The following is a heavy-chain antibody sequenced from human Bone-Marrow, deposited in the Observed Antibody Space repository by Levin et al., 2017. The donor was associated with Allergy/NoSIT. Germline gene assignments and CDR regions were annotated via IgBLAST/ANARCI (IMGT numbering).Heavy chain of an antibody. V-gene: IGHV3-23*01. CDR1: GFIFNNYA. CDR3: AKQGETPTHFDH. Sequence: SCEVSGFIFNNYAMTWVRQAPGKRLEWVSAISGSASNTFYIDSVRGRFTISRDSSKNTLYLQMKSLRAEDTAVYYCAKQGETPTHFDHWGQGTLVIVSS. J-gene: IGHJ4*02. CDR2: ISGSASNT.